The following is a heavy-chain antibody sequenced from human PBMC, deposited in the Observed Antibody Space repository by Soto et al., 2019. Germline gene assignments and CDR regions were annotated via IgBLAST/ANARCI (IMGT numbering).Heavy chain of an antibody. CDR3: ARGPADYGDYGYYFDY. Sequence: GASVKVSCKASGYTFTGYYMHWVRQAPGQGLEWMGWINPNSGGTNYAQKFQGWVTMTRDTSISTAYMELSRLRSDDTAVYYCARGPADYGDYGYYFDYWGQGTLVTVSS. D-gene: IGHD4-17*01. CDR2: INPNSGGT. J-gene: IGHJ4*02. V-gene: IGHV1-2*04. CDR1: GYTFTGYY.